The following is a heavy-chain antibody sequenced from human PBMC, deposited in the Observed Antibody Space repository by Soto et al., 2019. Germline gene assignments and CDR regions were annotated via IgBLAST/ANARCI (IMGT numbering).Heavy chain of an antibody. Sequence: EAQLVESGGGLVPPGGSLRLSCVVSGFTFNSYEMNWVRQAPGKGLEWIAYISAGGSRIHYADSVKGRFTISRDNARNSVYLQMYSLRAEDTAVYYCVRERGLSSFYGMDVWGQGTTVTVSS. J-gene: IGHJ6*02. V-gene: IGHV3-48*03. CDR2: ISAGGSRI. D-gene: IGHD3-10*01. CDR3: VRERGLSSFYGMDV. CDR1: GFTFNSYE.